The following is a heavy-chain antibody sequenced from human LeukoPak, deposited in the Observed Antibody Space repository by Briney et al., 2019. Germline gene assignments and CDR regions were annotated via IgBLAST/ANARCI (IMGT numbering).Heavy chain of an antibody. Sequence: SDTLSLTCTVSGVSISSYYWSWVRQPAGKGLERIGRVYTSGITNYNPSLKSRLTLSLDTSKNQFSLNLRSVTAADTAMYYCARNDLEWWGRGTLVTVSS. J-gene: IGHJ4*02. V-gene: IGHV4-4*07. D-gene: IGHD1-1*01. CDR3: ARNDLEW. CDR2: VYTSGIT. CDR1: GVSISSYY.